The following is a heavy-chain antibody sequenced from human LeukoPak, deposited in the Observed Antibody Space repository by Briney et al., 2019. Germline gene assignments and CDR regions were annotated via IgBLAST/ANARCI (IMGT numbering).Heavy chain of an antibody. J-gene: IGHJ5*02. D-gene: IGHD1-26*01. CDR3: ARDPSPFYSGSYLGFDP. Sequence: SETLSLTCTVSGGSISSYYWSWIRQPAGKGLEWIGRIYASGSTNYNPSLKSRVTISVDTSKNQFSLKLSSVTAADTAVYYCARDPSPFYSGSYLGFDPWGQGTLVTVSS. V-gene: IGHV4-4*07. CDR1: GGSISSYY. CDR2: IYASGST.